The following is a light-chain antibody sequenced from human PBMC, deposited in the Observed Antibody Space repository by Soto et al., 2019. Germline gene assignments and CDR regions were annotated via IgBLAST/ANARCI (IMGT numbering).Light chain of an antibody. Sequence: QSALTQPPSVSGSPGQSAAISCTGTSSDVGSYNRVAWYQQPPGTAPKLIISEVNNRPSGVPDRFSGSKSGNTASLTISGLQAEDEADYYCSSYTSTNTYVFGTGTKVTVL. CDR1: SSDVGSYNR. J-gene: IGLJ1*01. CDR2: EVN. V-gene: IGLV2-18*02. CDR3: SSYTSTNTYV.